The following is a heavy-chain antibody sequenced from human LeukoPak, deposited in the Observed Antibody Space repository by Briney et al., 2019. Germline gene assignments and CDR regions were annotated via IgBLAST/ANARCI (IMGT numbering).Heavy chain of an antibody. Sequence: GASVKVSCKASGYTFTSHTLHWVRQAPGQRLEWMGWINAGNGDTKYSQKFQGRVTITRDTSANTAYMELSSLRSEDTAVYYCARSLGYCTRTTCSDTEEGYWGQGTLVTVSS. CDR2: INAGNGDT. CDR1: GYTFTSHT. J-gene: IGHJ4*02. V-gene: IGHV1-3*01. CDR3: ARSLGYCTRTTCSDTEEGY. D-gene: IGHD2-2*01.